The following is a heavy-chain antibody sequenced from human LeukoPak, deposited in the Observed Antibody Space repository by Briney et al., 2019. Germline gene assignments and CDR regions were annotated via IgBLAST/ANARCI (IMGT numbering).Heavy chain of an antibody. D-gene: IGHD3-16*02. CDR3: ASGMITFGGVIVIPPTFDY. CDR2: IIPIFGSA. CDR1: GGTLRSYA. J-gene: IGHJ4*02. Sequence: SVKVSCKPSGGTLRSYAISWVRQTPGQGVEWMGGIIPIFGSANYAQKFQGRVTLTADESTSTAYMELSSLRSEDTAVYYCASGMITFGGVIVIPPTFDYWGQGTLVTASS. V-gene: IGHV1-69*01.